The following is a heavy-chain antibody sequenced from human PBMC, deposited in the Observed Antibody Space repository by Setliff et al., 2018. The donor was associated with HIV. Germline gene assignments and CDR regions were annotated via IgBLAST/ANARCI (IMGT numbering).Heavy chain of an antibody. CDR1: GYTFTSYD. CDR2: MNPNSGNT. Sequence: ASVKVSCKASGYTFTSYDINWVRQATGQGLEWMGWMNPNSGNTGYAQKFQGRVTMTRNTSISTAYMELRSLRSDDTAVYYCARAYDTLSGYYDYWGQGTLVTVSS. D-gene: IGHD3-9*01. V-gene: IGHV1-8*02. CDR3: ARAYDTLSGYYDY. J-gene: IGHJ4*02.